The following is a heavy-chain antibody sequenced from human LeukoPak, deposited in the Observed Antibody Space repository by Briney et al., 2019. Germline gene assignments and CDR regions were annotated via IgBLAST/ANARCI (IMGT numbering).Heavy chain of an antibody. CDR1: GGSISSYY. CDR2: IYTSGST. Sequence: SETLSLTCTVSGGSISSYYWSWIRQPAGKGLEWIGRIYTSGSTNYNPSLKSRVTMSVDTSKNQFSLKLSSVTAADTAVYYCARGGFDWNEVSGRWFDPWGQGTLVTVSS. J-gene: IGHJ5*02. CDR3: ARGGFDWNEVSGRWFDP. D-gene: IGHD1-1*01. V-gene: IGHV4-4*07.